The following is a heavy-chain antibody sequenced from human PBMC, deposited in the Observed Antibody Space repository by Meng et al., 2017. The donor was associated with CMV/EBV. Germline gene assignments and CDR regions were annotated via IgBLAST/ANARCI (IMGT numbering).Heavy chain of an antibody. CDR2: ISSSSSYI. CDR3: ARDSAEVTIAVAGRVSFDY. D-gene: IGHD6-19*01. Sequence: GESLKISCAASGFTFSSHSMNWVRQAPGKGLEWVSSISSSSSYIYYADSVKGRFTISRDNAKNSLYLQMNSLRAEDTAVYYCARDSAEVTIAVAGRVSFDYWGQGTLVTVSS. CDR1: GFTFSSHS. J-gene: IGHJ4*02. V-gene: IGHV3-21*01.